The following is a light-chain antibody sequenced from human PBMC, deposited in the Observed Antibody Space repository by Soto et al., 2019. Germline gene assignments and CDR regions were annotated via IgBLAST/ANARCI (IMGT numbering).Light chain of an antibody. CDR3: SSYTSSSTLEV. V-gene: IGLV2-14*01. Sequence: QSVLTQPASVSGSPGQSITISCTGTSSDVGGYNYVSWYQQHPGKAPKVMIYDVSNRPSGVSNRSSGSKSGNTASLSISGLQAEDEADYYCSSYTSSSTLEVFGTGTKVTVL. J-gene: IGLJ1*01. CDR2: DVS. CDR1: SSDVGGYNY.